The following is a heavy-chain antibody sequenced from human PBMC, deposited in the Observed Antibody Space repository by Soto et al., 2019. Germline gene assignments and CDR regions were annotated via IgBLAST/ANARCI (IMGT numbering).Heavy chain of an antibody. V-gene: IGHV2-5*01. CDR3: AHLNTRGYDFDY. D-gene: IGHD5-18*01. CDR2: VYWNDDK. J-gene: IGHJ4*02. Sequence: SGPTLVNPTQTLTLTCTFSGFSLSTSQVGVGWIRQPPGKALEWLAHVYWNDDKYYSLSLKSRLTSSKDTSKSQVVLTMTNMDPVDTATYYFAHLNTRGYDFDYWGQGALVTVSS. CDR1: GFSLSTSQVG.